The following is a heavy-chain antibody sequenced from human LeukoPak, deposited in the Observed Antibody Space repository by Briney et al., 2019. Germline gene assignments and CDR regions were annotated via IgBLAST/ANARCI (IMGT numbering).Heavy chain of an antibody. CDR2: IYTSGST. J-gene: IGHJ5*02. V-gene: IGHV4-4*07. D-gene: IGHD2-2*01. CDR1: GGSISSYY. Sequence: PETLSLTCTVSGGSISSYYWNWIRQSAGKGLEWIGRIYTSGSTNYNPTLKSRVTMTIDTSENQFSLKLSSVTAADTAVYYCARGSQVPVYPNPYNWFDPWGQGTLVTVSS. CDR3: ARGSQVPVYPNPYNWFDP.